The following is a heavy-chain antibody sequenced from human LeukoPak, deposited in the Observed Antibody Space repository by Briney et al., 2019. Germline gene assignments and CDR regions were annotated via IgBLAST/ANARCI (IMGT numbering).Heavy chain of an antibody. CDR3: ARDPRGIAVAGTADY. CDR1: GFTFSSYG. J-gene: IGHJ4*02. V-gene: IGHV3-33*01. D-gene: IGHD6-19*01. Sequence: PGGSLRLSCSASGFTFSSYGMHWVRQAPGKGLEWVAVMWYDGSKKYYGDSVKGRFTSSRDNSQNTLYLQMNSLRAEDTAVYYCARDPRGIAVAGTADYWGQGTLVTVSS. CDR2: MWYDGSKK.